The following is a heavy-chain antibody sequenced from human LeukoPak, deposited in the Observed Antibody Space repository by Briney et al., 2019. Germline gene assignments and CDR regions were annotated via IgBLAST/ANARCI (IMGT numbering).Heavy chain of an antibody. Sequence: QPGGSLRLSFAASGFTVSSNYMSWVRQAPGKGLEWVSVIYSGGSTYYADSAKGRFTISRDNSKNTLYLQMNSLRAEDTAVYYCARGTGGYSYGPYFDYWGQGTLVTVSS. D-gene: IGHD5-18*01. CDR1: GFTVSSNY. J-gene: IGHJ4*02. CDR3: ARGTGGYSYGPYFDY. CDR2: IYSGGST. V-gene: IGHV3-53*01.